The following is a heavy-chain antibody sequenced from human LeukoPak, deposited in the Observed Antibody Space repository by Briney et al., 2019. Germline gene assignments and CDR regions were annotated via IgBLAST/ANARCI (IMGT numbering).Heavy chain of an antibody. CDR1: GGSLRSSSYY. D-gene: IGHD2-8*01. Sequence: SETLSLTCSVSGGSLRSSSYYWGWIRQPPGKGLEWIGSINYSGSTYYNPSLKSRATISVDTSKNQVSLKLTSVTAADTAVYYCARLRLGAAANGVDYFYYMDVWGKGTTVTVSS. V-gene: IGHV4-39*01. CDR3: ARLRLGAAANGVDYFYYMDV. CDR2: INYSGST. J-gene: IGHJ6*03.